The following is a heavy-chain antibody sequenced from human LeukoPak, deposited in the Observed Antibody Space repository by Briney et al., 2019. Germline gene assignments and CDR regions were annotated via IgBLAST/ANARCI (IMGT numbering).Heavy chain of an antibody. CDR1: GFTFSSYW. CDR2: IKQDGSEK. V-gene: IGHV3-7*01. CDR3: ARDRTAADFDY. J-gene: IGHJ4*02. Sequence: GGSLRLSCAASGFTFSSYWMSWVRQAPGKGLEWVENIKQDGSEKYYVDSVKGRFTISRANAKTSLYLQMNRLTAEDTAVYYCARDRTAADFDYWGQGTLVTVSS. D-gene: IGHD6-13*01.